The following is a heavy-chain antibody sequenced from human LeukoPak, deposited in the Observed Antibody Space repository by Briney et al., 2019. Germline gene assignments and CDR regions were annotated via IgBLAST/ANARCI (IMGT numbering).Heavy chain of an antibody. CDR1: GFTFSSYW. Sequence: GGSLRLSCAASGFTFSSYWMSWVRQAPGKGLEWVANIKQDGSEKYYVDSVKGRFTISRDNAKNSLYLQMNSLRAEDTAVYYCARRRLTIFGVVKLDDAFDIWGQGTMVTVSP. D-gene: IGHD3-3*01. CDR3: ARRRLTIFGVVKLDDAFDI. CDR2: IKQDGSEK. V-gene: IGHV3-7*01. J-gene: IGHJ3*02.